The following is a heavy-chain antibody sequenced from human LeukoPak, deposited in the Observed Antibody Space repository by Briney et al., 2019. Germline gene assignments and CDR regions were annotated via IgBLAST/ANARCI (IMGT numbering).Heavy chain of an antibody. J-gene: IGHJ4*02. CDR3: ARLPGDIDGD. V-gene: IGHV4-39*01. D-gene: IGHD3-10*01. Sequence: PSETLSLTCTVSGGSISSSSYYWGWIRQPPGKGLEWIGSIYYSGSTYYNPSHKGRVTISVDTSKNQFSLKLSSVTAADTAVYYCARLPGDIDGDWGQGTLVTVSS. CDR1: GGSISSSSYY. CDR2: IYYSGST.